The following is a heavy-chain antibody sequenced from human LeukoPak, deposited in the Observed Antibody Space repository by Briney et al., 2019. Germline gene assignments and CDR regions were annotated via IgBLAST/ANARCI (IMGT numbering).Heavy chain of an antibody. CDR2: MYYSGST. D-gene: IGHD3-22*01. CDR1: GGSISSSGYY. V-gene: IGHV4-39*07. Sequence: KTSETLSLTCTVSGGSISSSGYYWGWIRQPPGKGLEWIGSMYYSGSTYYNPSLKSRVTISVDTSKNQFSLKLSSVTAADTAVYYCARDSSGYFDYWGQGTLVTVSS. CDR3: ARDSSGYFDY. J-gene: IGHJ4*02.